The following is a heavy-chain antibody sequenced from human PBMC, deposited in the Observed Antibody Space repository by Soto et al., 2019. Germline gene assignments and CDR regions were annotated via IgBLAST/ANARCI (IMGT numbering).Heavy chain of an antibody. CDR3: ARALEAPTIFGVEGY. CDR2: ISYDGSNK. D-gene: IGHD3-3*01. J-gene: IGHJ4*02. Sequence: GGSLRLSCAASGFTFSSYAMHWVRQAPGKGLEWVAVISYDGSNKYYADSVKGRFTISRDNSKNTLYLQMNSLRAEDTAVYYCARALEAPTIFGVEGYWGQGTLVTVSS. CDR1: GFTFSSYA. V-gene: IGHV3-30-3*01.